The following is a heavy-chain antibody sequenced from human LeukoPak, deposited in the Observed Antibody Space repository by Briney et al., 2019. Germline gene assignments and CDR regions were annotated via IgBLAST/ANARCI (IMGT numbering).Heavy chain of an antibody. D-gene: IGHD3-10*01. Sequence: GGSLRLSCAASGFTFSGYVMSWVRQAPGKGLERVSDIPGDGGSTYYSDSVKGRFTISRDNSKNTLFLHMNSLRAEDTAVYYCAKGGFGVYYFDDWGQGALATVSS. CDR3: AKGGFGVYYFDD. V-gene: IGHV3-23*01. J-gene: IGHJ4*02. CDR1: GFTFSGYV. CDR2: IPGDGGST.